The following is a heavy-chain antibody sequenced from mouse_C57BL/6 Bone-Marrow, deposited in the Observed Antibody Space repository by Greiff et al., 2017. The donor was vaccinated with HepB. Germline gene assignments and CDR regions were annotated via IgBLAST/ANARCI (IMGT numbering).Heavy chain of an antibody. CDR3: ARYSNYWYFDV. CDR1: GYTFTDYY. J-gene: IGHJ1*03. CDR2: IYPGSGNT. Sequence: QVHVKQSGAELVRPGASVKLSCKASGYTFTDYYINWVKQRPGQGLEWIARIYPGSGNTYYNEKFKGKATLTAEKSSSTAYMQLSSLTSEDSAVYFCARYSNYWYFDVWGTGTTVTVSS. D-gene: IGHD2-5*01. V-gene: IGHV1-76*01.